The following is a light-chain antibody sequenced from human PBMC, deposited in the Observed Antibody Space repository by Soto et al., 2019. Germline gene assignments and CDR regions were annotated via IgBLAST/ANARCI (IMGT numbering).Light chain of an antibody. CDR2: DVS. J-gene: IGLJ2*01. Sequence: QSALTQPRSVSGSPGQSVTVSCTGISSDVDGYNYVSWYQQHRGKAPKLMIYDVSHRPSGVPDRFSGSRSANTASLTISGLQAEDEADYYCSSYAGTFVGFGGGTKVTVL. V-gene: IGLV2-11*01. CDR1: SSDVDGYNY. CDR3: SSYAGTFVG.